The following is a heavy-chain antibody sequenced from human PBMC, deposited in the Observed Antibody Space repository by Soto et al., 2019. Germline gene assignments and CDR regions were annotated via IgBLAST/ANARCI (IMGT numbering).Heavy chain of an antibody. CDR3: ARHWRGDIVVAVAATRFDP. CDR2: IYDSGST. Sequence: SETLSLTCTVSDGSISSYYWSWLRQPPGKGLEWIGYIYDSGSTLYNPSLKSRVTISVDTSKNQFSLKLSSVTAADTAVYYCARHWRGDIVVAVAATRFDPWGQGTLVTVSS. V-gene: IGHV4-59*08. D-gene: IGHD2-15*01. CDR1: DGSISSYY. J-gene: IGHJ5*02.